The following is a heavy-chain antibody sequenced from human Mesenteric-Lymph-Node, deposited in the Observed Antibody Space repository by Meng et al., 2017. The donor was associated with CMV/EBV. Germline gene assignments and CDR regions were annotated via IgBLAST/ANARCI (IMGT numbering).Heavy chain of an antibody. J-gene: IGHJ4*02. V-gene: IGHV3-23*01. CDR3: AKGRSGSSTSCSNY. CDR2: IGGSGGST. CDR1: GFTFSSYA. Sequence: GGSLRLSCAASGFTFSSYAMSWVRQAPGKGLEWVSAIGGSGGSTYYADSVKGRFTISRDNSKNTLYLQMNTLRAEDTAVYYCAKGRSGSSTSCSNYWGQGTLVTVSS. D-gene: IGHD2-2*01.